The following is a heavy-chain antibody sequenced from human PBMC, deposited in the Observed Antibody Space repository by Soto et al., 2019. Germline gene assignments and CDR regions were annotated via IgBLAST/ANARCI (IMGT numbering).Heavy chain of an antibody. D-gene: IGHD3-22*01. J-gene: IGHJ1*01. CDR3: ARTTVEDYYDSSGYVAEYFQH. CDR2: IIPIFGTA. V-gene: IGHV1-69*13. CDR1: GGTFSSYA. Sequence: SVKVSCKASGGTFSSYAISWVRQAPGQGLEWMGGIIPIFGTANYAQKFQGRVTITADESTSTAYMELSSLRSEDTAVYYCARTTVEDYYDSSGYVAEYFQHWGQGTLVTVSS.